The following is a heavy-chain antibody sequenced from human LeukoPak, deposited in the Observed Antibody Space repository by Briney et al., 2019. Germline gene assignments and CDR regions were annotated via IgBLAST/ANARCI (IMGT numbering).Heavy chain of an antibody. CDR1: GFTFTNYG. Sequence: GTSPRLSCEASGFTFTNYGMHWVRQAPGKGPECVAVVSFDGRKTYYAGFAEGRFTISRDDSNNMVYLQMNSLRTEDTAVYHCVKRGGGDHGLDVWGQGTTVVVS. CDR2: VSFDGRKT. J-gene: IGHJ6*02. V-gene: IGHV3-30*18. CDR3: VKRGGGDHGLDV. D-gene: IGHD2-21*02.